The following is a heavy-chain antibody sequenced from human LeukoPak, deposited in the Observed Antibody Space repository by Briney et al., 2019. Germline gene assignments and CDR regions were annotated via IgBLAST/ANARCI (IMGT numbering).Heavy chain of an antibody. CDR1: GLTFTDAW. CDR3: TTAPTRTWLPYFGY. CDR2: ITASGTE. D-gene: IGHD5-24*01. J-gene: IGHJ4*02. Sequence: GGSLRLSCAVSGLTFTDAWVSWVRQAPGKGLEWVARITASGTENYTAPVKARFTASRDDSKTTVYLQMKSLTTDDTAVYYCTTAPTRTWLPYFGYWGQGTVVTVSS. V-gene: IGHV3-15*01.